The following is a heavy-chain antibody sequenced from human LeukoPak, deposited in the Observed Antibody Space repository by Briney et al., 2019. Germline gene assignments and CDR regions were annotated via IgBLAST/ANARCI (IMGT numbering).Heavy chain of an antibody. CDR2: VFGDGGTT. J-gene: IGHJ4*02. CDR3: ERERAFYYYDY. CDR1: GFTFTTYT. Sequence: PGGSLRLSCAASGFTFTTYTIHWVRQAPGQGLEYVSAVFGDGGTTYYANSVKGRFTTSRDNSKNTVYIQMGSLRAEDTAVYYCERERAFYYYDYWGQGALVTASS. V-gene: IGHV3-64*01.